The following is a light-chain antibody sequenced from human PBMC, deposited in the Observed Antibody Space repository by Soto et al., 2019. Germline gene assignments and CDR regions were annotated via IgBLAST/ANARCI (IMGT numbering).Light chain of an antibody. V-gene: IGLV2-14*01. J-gene: IGLJ3*02. CDR1: SGDVGDSKY. CDR3: SSYTTASRWV. CDR2: DVT. Sequence: QPALTQPASVSGSPGQAITISCTGTSGDVGDSKYVSWYQQQPGKAPKLMIHDVTNRPSGVSNRFSGSKSGNTASLTISGLQADDEAYYYCSSYTTASRWVFGGGTKVTVL.